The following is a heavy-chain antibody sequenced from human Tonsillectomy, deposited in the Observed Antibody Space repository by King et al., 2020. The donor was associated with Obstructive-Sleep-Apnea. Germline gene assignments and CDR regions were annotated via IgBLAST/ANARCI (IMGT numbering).Heavy chain of an antibody. CDR3: ARVGVVSYILTGHNRHRDWFDP. D-gene: IGHD3-9*01. CDR2: IYYSGST. J-gene: IGHJ5*02. Sequence: VQLQESGPGLVKPSETLSLTCTVSGGSVSSYYWSWIRQPPGKGLEWIGYIYYSGSTNYNPSLKSRLTMSVDTSKNQFSLKLSSVTAADTTVYYCARVGVVSYILTGHNRHRDWFDPWGQGTLVTVSS. CDR1: GGSVSSYY. V-gene: IGHV4-59*02.